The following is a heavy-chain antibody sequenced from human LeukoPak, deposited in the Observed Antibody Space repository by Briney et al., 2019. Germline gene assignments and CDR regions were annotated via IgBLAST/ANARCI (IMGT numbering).Heavy chain of an antibody. CDR1: GYTFTGYY. V-gene: IGHV1-2*02. D-gene: IGHD3-10*01. CDR2: INPNTGGT. Sequence: ASVKVSCKASGYTFTGYYIHWVRQAPGRGLEWMGWINPNTGGTKYAEKFQGRVTVTRDTSVSTAYMDLSRLRSDDTAVYYCARDNNVYGSGRGYFDPWGQGTLVTVSS. J-gene: IGHJ5*02. CDR3: ARDNNVYGSGRGYFDP.